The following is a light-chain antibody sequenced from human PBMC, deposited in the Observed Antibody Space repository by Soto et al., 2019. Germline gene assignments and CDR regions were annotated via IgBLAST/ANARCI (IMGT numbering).Light chain of an antibody. CDR3: YSTDTSGNHRGV. Sequence: SYELTQPPSVSVSPGQTATITCSGDAFPRKFAYWYQQKSGQAPVLIIYEDSKRLSGIPERFSGSSSGAMATLTISGAQVEDEGDYYCYSTDTSGNHRGVFGGRTKLTVL. V-gene: IGLV3-10*01. CDR2: EDS. CDR1: AFPRKF. J-gene: IGLJ2*01.